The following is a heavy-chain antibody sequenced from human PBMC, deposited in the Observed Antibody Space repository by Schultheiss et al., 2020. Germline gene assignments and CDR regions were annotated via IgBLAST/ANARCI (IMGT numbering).Heavy chain of an antibody. D-gene: IGHD2-21*02. CDR3: ARAAEAYCGGDCQVPY. CDR1: GGTFSSYA. Sequence: SVKVSCKASGGTFSSYAISWVRQAPGQGLEWMGRIIPILGIANYAQKFQGRVTITADTSTSTAYMELSSLRSEDTAVYYCARAAEAYCGGDCQVPYWGQGTMVTVSS. J-gene: IGHJ4*02. V-gene: IGHV1-69*04. CDR2: IIPILGIA.